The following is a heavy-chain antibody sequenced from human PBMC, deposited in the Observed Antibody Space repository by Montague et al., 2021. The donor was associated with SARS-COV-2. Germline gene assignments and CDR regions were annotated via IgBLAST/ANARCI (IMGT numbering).Heavy chain of an antibody. CDR2: IKPDGGEK. CDR1: GFTFSSYW. V-gene: IGHV3-7*03. CDR3: ARDSRIVGATGGMDV. Sequence: SLRLSCAASGFTFSSYWMSWVRQTPGKGLEWVANIKPDGGEKHYXYSXHVRFTISRDNAKNSLNLQMDSLRAEDTALYYCARDSRIVGATGGMDVWGQGTTVIVSS. D-gene: IGHD1-26*01. J-gene: IGHJ6*02.